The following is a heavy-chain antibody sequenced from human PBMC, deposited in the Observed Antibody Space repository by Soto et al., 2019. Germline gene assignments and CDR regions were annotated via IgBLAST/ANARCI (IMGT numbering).Heavy chain of an antibody. V-gene: IGHV1-69*01. Sequence: QVQLVQSGAEVKQPGSSVKVSCKTSGGTFSTYAIYWVRQAPGQGLEWIGAIIPLFGTADYAQKFQGRVTITADDSTSTAYMELSSLRSEDTAVYYCARPKGSYSSGYYYFDYWGQGTLVTVSS. J-gene: IGHJ4*02. CDR2: IIPLFGTA. D-gene: IGHD6-19*01. CDR3: ARPKGSYSSGYYYFDY. CDR1: GGTFSTYA.